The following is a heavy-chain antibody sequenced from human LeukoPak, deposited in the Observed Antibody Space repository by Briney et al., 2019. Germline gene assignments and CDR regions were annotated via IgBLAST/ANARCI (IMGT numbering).Heavy chain of an antibody. CDR1: GFTFSSYW. V-gene: IGHV3-7*01. Sequence: GGSLRLSCAASGFTFSSYWMSWVRQAPGKGLEWVANIKQDGSEKYYVDSVKGRFTISRDNAKNSLYLQMNSLRAEDTAVYYCARESLWFGELSRGAIDYWGQGTLVTVSP. D-gene: IGHD3-10*01. J-gene: IGHJ4*02. CDR2: IKQDGSEK. CDR3: ARESLWFGELSRGAIDY.